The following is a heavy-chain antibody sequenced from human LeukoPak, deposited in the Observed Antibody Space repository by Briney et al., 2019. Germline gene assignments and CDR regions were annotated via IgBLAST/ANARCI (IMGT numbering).Heavy chain of an antibody. Sequence: PSETLSLTCAVYGGSFSGYYWSWIRQPPGKGLEWIGGINHSGSTNYNPSLKSRVTISVDTSKNQFSLKLSSVTAADTAVYYCARRDYGDYGAGYWGQGTLVTVSS. CDR1: GGSFSGYY. CDR3: ARRDYGDYGAGY. V-gene: IGHV4-34*01. J-gene: IGHJ4*02. CDR2: INHSGST. D-gene: IGHD4-17*01.